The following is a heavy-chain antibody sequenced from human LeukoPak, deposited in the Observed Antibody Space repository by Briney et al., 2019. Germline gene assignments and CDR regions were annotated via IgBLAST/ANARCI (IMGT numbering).Heavy chain of an antibody. CDR2: ISGTGGST. Sequence: TGGSLRLSCAASGFTLSNFAMSWVRQAPGKGLEWVSAISGTGGSTYYADSVKGRFTISRDNSQNTLYLQMNSLRSEDTAVYYCAKRPRIAAAGDGSWFDPWGQGSLVTVSS. CDR1: GFTLSNFA. D-gene: IGHD6-13*01. V-gene: IGHV3-23*01. J-gene: IGHJ5*02. CDR3: AKRPRIAAAGDGSWFDP.